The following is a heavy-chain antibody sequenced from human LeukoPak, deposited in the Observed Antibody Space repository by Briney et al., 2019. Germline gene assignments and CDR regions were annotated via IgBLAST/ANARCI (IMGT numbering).Heavy chain of an antibody. D-gene: IGHD5-18*01. Sequence: PGGSLRLSCAASGFTFSSYEMNWVRQAPGKGLEWVSYISSGGTTIYYADSVKGRFTISRDNAKNSLYLQMNSLRAEDTAVYYCARVEDTATRGFYFDYWAQGTLVTVSS. V-gene: IGHV3-48*03. CDR1: GFTFSSYE. J-gene: IGHJ4*02. CDR3: ARVEDTATRGFYFDY. CDR2: ISSGGTTI.